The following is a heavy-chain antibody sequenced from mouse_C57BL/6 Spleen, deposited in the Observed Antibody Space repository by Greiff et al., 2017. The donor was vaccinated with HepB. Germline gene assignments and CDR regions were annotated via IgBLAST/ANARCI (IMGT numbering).Heavy chain of an antibody. CDR1: GYTFTSYW. Sequence: VQLQQSGAELVRPGTSVKLSCKASGYTFTSYWMHWVKQRPGQGLEWIGVIDPSDSYTNYNQKFKGKATLTVDTSSSTAYMQLSSLTSEDSAVYYCARSGSSYEFAYWGQGTLVTVSA. V-gene: IGHV1-59*01. D-gene: IGHD1-1*01. CDR2: IDPSDSYT. CDR3: ARSGSSYEFAY. J-gene: IGHJ3*01.